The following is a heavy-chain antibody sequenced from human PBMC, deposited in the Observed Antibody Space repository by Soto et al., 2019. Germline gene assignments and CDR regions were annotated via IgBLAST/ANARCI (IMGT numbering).Heavy chain of an antibody. Sequence: GGSLRLSCAASGFTFSSYSMNWVRQAPGKGPEWVSYISSSSSTIYYADSVKGRFTISRDNTKNSLYLQMNSLRAEDTAVYYCARDIITIFHYFDYWGQGTLVTVSS. CDR2: ISSSSSTI. V-gene: IGHV3-48*01. D-gene: IGHD3-3*01. J-gene: IGHJ4*02. CDR3: ARDIITIFHYFDY. CDR1: GFTFSSYS.